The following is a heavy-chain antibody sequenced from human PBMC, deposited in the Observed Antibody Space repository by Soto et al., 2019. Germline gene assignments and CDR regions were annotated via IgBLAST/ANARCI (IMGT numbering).Heavy chain of an antibody. D-gene: IGHD3-3*01. CDR3: ARASGSDFWSGYSPPYYYYYGMDV. J-gene: IGHJ6*02. V-gene: IGHV1-46*01. Sequence: GAAVKVSCKASGYTFTSYYMHWVRQAPGQGLEWMGIINPSGGSTSYAQKFQGRVTMTRDTSTSTVYMELSSLRSEDTAVYYCARASGSDFWSGYSPPYYYYYGMDVWGQGTPVTVSS. CDR2: INPSGGST. CDR1: GYTFTSYY.